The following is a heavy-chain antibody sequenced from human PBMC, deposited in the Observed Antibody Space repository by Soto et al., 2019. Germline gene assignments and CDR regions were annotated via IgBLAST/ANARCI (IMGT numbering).Heavy chain of an antibody. CDR1: GYTFSNYG. V-gene: IGHV1-18*04. CDR2: ISAHTGSA. CDR3: ARSPYSYGKPYHFDY. Sequence: ASVKVSCKASGYTFSNYGVGWVRQAPGQGLVWMGWISAHTGSANYAQEFQGRVAVTTDTSTSTASMEVRSLRSDDTAVYYCARSPYSYGKPYHFDYWGQGTLVTVSS. J-gene: IGHJ4*02. D-gene: IGHD5-18*01.